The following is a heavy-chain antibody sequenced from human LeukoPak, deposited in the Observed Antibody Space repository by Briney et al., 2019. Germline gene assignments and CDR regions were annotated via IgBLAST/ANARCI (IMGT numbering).Heavy chain of an antibody. CDR1: GFTFDDYA. J-gene: IGHJ4*02. Sequence: PGGSLRLSCAASGFTFDDYAMHWVRQAPGKGLEWVSLISWDGGSIYCADSVKGRFTISRDNSKNSLYLQMNSLRAEDTALYYCAKDTGRGSSWYGGFDYWGQGTLVTVSS. V-gene: IGHV3-43D*03. D-gene: IGHD6-13*01. CDR2: ISWDGGSI. CDR3: AKDTGRGSSWYGGFDY.